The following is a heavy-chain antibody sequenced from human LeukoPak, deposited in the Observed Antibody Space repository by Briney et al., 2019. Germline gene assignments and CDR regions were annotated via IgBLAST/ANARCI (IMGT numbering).Heavy chain of an antibody. D-gene: IGHD3-22*01. Sequence: GGSLRLSCAAPGFTVSSNYMSWVRQAPGKGLEWVSIIYSGGSTNYANSVKGRFTISRDNSKNTLYLQMNSLRAEDTAVYYCASKDPYDSRGYLLDYWGQGTLVTVSS. V-gene: IGHV3-53*01. CDR2: IYSGGST. CDR3: ASKDPYDSRGYLLDY. CDR1: GFTVSSNY. J-gene: IGHJ4*02.